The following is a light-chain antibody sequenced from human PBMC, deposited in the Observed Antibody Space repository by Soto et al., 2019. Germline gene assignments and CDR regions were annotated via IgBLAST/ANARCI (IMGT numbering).Light chain of an antibody. V-gene: IGLV2-8*01. CDR1: SSDVGGYNY. Sequence: QSALTQPPSASGSPGQSVTISCTGTSSDVGGYNYVSWYQQHPGKAPKLMIYEVSKRPSGVPDRFSGSKSGNTASLTVSGLQAEDXXDYYCSSYAGSNNFDVVFGGGTKLTVL. J-gene: IGLJ2*01. CDR3: SSYAGSNNFDVV. CDR2: EVS.